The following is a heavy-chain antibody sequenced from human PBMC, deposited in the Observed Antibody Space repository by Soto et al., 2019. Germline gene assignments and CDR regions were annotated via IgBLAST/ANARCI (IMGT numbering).Heavy chain of an antibody. J-gene: IGHJ4*02. CDR3: SESGSGSYYNFVDLTPFDY. V-gene: IGHV4-38-2*01. CDR1: GYSISSGYY. D-gene: IGHD3-10*01. CDR2: IYHSGST. Sequence: PSEALSLTCAVSGYSISSGYYWGWIRQPPGKGLEWIGSIYHSGSTYYNPSLKSRVTISVDTSKNQFSLRLSSVTAADTAVYYCSESGSGSYYNFVDLTPFDYWGQGTLVPGSS.